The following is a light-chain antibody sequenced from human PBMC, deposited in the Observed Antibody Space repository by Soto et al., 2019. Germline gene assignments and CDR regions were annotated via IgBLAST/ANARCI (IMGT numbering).Light chain of an antibody. J-gene: IGKJ1*01. V-gene: IGKV1-5*01. Sequence: DIQMTQSPSSLSASVGDRVSITCRASQSISTWLAWYQQQPGGAPRLLIYDASSLQSGVPSRFSGNGSGTEFSLAISRLQPDDFSSYYCQHYYNYPWTFGQGTKV. CDR2: DAS. CDR3: QHYYNYPWT. CDR1: QSISTW.